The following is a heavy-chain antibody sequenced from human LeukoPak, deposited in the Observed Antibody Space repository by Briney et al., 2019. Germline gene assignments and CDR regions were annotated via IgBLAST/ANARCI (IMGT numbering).Heavy chain of an antibody. D-gene: IGHD2-8*01. CDR1: GFSFSTYS. V-gene: IGHV3-48*04. J-gene: IGHJ4*02. CDR2: IDSDSSTM. CDR3: TKGLWAGVSAARD. Sequence: PGGSLRLSCAASGFSFSTYSMNWVRQAPGKGLEWVSYIDSDSSTMYYADSVRGRFTISRDNAKNSLYLQMNSLRAEDTAVYYCTKGLWAGVSAARDWGQGALVTVSS.